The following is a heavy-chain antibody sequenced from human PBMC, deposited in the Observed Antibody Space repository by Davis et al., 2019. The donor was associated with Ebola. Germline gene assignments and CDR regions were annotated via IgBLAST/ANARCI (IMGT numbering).Heavy chain of an antibody. CDR1: GFIFSTYV. CDR2: GTSADT. D-gene: IGHD6-19*01. J-gene: IGHJ3*01. CDR3: AKDTSNVWFDV. Sequence: PGGSLRLSCSASGFIFSTYVMSWVRQAPGKGLEWVSTYGTSADTYYADSVKGRFTISRDNSKNTLHLQMNSLRVEDTAIYYCAKDTSNVWFDVWGQGTMVTVAS. V-gene: IGHV3-23*01.